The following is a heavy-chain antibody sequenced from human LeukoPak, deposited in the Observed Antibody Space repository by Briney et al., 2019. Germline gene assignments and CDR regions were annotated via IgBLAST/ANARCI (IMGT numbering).Heavy chain of an antibody. CDR3: ARGGVGDCSGGSCPTSWFDP. J-gene: IGHJ5*02. CDR2: ISPYNGNT. V-gene: IGHV1-18*01. Sequence: ATVKASCTASGFTPTNFVISSVRQAPGQGLEWMGWISPYNGNTDYPQKVQGRVNITTDTSTSTAYMELRSLRLDDTAVYYCARGGVGDCSGGSCPTSWFDPWGQGTLVTVSS. CDR1: GFTPTNFV. D-gene: IGHD2-15*01.